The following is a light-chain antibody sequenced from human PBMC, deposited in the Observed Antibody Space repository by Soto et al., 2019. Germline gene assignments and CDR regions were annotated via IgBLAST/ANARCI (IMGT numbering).Light chain of an antibody. CDR1: QSVRSW. CDR2: DAS. Sequence: DIQMTQSPSTLSASVGDRVTITCRASQSVRSWLAWYQQKPGRAPKFLIYDASSLESGVPSRFSGSGSGTEFTFTISSLQPEDFATYYCQQGSSFPWTFGQGTKVDIK. V-gene: IGKV1-5*01. CDR3: QQGSSFPWT. J-gene: IGKJ1*01.